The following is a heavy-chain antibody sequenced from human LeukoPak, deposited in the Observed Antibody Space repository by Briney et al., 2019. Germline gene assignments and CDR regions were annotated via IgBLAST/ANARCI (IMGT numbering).Heavy chain of an antibody. V-gene: IGHV1-69*13. J-gene: IGHJ4*02. Sequence: GASVKVSCKASGGTFSSYAISWMRQAPGQGLEWMGGIIPIFGTANYAQKFQGRVTITADESTSTAYMELSSLRSEDTAVYYCARDLYTMVRGVRLGYWGQGTLVTVSS. D-gene: IGHD3-10*01. CDR1: GGTFSSYA. CDR3: ARDLYTMVRGVRLGY. CDR2: IIPIFGTA.